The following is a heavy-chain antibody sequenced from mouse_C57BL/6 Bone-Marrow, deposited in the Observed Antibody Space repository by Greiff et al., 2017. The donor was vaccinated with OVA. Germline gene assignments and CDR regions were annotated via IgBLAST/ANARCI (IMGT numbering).Heavy chain of an antibody. Sequence: QVQLQQPGAELVMPGASVKLSCKASGYTFTSYWMHWVKQRPGQGLAWIGEIDPSDSYTNYNQKFKGKSTLTVDKSSSTAYMQLSSLTSEDSAVYYCARGTTGDYWGQGTTLTVSS. CDR1: GYTFTSYW. CDR2: IDPSDSYT. V-gene: IGHV1-69*01. D-gene: IGHD1-1*01. CDR3: ARGTTGDY. J-gene: IGHJ2*01.